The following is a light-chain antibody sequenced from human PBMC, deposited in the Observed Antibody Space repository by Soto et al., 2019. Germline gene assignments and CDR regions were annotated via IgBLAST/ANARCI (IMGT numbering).Light chain of an antibody. J-gene: IGLJ2*01. CDR1: SSDIGGYNY. CDR2: EVS. V-gene: IGLV2-14*01. Sequence: QSALTQSASVSGSPGQSITISCTGTSSDIGGYNYVSWYQQHPDKAPKRMIFEVSNRPSGVSNRFSGSKSGNTASLTISGLLPEDEADYYCSSYTTSSTVAFGGGTTLTVL. CDR3: SSYTTSSTVA.